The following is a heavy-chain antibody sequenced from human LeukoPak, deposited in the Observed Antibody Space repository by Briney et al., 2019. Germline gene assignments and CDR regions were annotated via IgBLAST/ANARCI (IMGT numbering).Heavy chain of an antibody. D-gene: IGHD1-26*01. CDR2: IYYSGST. CDR1: GGPISNSSYY. V-gene: IGHV4-39*07. CDR3: ARVRGGYYFDY. Sequence: PSETLSLTCSVSGGPISNSSYYWRWLRPPPGKGLEGIGSIYYSGSTYYNPSLKSRVTISVDTSKNQFSLKLSSVTAADTAVYYCARVRGGYYFDYWGQGTLVTVSS. J-gene: IGHJ4*02.